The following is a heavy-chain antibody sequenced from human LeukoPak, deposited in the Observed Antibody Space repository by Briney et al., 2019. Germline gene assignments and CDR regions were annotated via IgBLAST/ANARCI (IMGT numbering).Heavy chain of an antibody. CDR1: GFTFSSYS. CDR3: ARGGLAARSGFSFDY. J-gene: IGHJ4*02. V-gene: IGHV3-21*01. CDR2: LSSSSSYI. D-gene: IGHD6-6*01. Sequence: GGSLRLSCAASGFTFSSYSMNWVRQAPGKGLEWVSSLSSSSSYIYYADSVKGRFTISRDNAKNSLYLQMNSLRAEDTAVYYCARGGLAARSGFSFDYWGQGTLVTVSS.